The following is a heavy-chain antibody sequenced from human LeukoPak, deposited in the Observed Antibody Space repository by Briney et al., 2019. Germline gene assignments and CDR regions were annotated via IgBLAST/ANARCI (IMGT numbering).Heavy chain of an antibody. CDR1: GYTFSGYY. D-gene: IGHD2-2*02. Sequence: ASVKVSCKASGYTFSGYYIHWVQQAPGQGLEWMGWINPNSGGTNYAQKFQGRVTMTRDTSISTAYMELSRLRSDDTAVYYCARTIPVTVIYYFDYWGQGTLVTVSS. CDR2: INPNSGGT. J-gene: IGHJ4*02. V-gene: IGHV1-2*02. CDR3: ARTIPVTVIYYFDY.